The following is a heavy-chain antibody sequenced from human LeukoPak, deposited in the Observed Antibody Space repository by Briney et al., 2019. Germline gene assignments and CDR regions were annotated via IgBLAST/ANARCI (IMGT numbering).Heavy chain of an antibody. CDR1: GFTFSSYG. D-gene: IGHD5-18*01. CDR3: AKDDGYGYVDY. J-gene: IGHJ4*02. Sequence: PGGSLRLSCAASGFTFSSYGMHWVRQAPGKGLEWVAVIWYDGSNKYYADSAKGRFTISRDNSKNTLYLQMNSLRAEDTAVYYCAKDDGYGYVDYWGQGTLVTVSS. CDR2: IWYDGSNK. V-gene: IGHV3-33*06.